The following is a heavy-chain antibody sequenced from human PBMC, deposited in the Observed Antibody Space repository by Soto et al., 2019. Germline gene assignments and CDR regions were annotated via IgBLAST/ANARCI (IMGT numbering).Heavy chain of an antibody. CDR1: GGSVSSSSYY. CDR3: ARTAYCSGDSCFFGWFDP. D-gene: IGHD2-15*01. CDR2: IYYTGST. Sequence: PSETLSLTCTVSGGSVSSSSYYWSWLRQPPGKGLEWVGYIYYTGSTNYNTSLRSRVTISVDTSKNQFSLRLSSVTAADTAIYYCARTAYCSGDSCFFGWFDPWGQGTLVTVSS. J-gene: IGHJ5*02. V-gene: IGHV4-61*01.